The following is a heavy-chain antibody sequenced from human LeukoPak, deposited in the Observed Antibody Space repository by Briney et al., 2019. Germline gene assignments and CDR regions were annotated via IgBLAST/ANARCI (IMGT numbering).Heavy chain of an antibody. CDR1: GGAFSSYA. D-gene: IGHD3-3*01. CDR3: ASTIFGVVILTTYYYYGMDV. CDR2: IIPIFGTA. V-gene: IGHV1-69*13. Sequence: SVKVSCKASGGAFSSYAISWVRQAPGQGLEWMGGIIPIFGTANYAQKFQGRVTITADESTSTAYMELSSLRSEDTAVYYCASTIFGVVILTTYYYYGMDVWGQGTTVTVSS. J-gene: IGHJ6*02.